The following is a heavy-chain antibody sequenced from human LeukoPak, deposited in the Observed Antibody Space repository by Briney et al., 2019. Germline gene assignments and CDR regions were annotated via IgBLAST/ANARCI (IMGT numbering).Heavy chain of an antibody. Sequence: NWVRQHPGKGLEWIGYIYYSGSTYYNPSLKSRVTISVDTSKNQFSLKLSSVTAADTAVYYCASSLRFLEWFPDAFDIWGQGTMVTVSS. CDR3: ASSLRFLEWFPDAFDI. CDR2: IYYSGST. D-gene: IGHD3-3*01. V-gene: IGHV4-31*02. J-gene: IGHJ3*02.